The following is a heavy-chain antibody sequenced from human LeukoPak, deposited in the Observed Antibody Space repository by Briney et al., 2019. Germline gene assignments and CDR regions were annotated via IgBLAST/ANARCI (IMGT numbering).Heavy chain of an antibody. CDR1: GFTFSSYS. CDR2: ISSSSSYI. D-gene: IGHD2-2*02. Sequence: GGSLRLSCAASGFTFSSYSMNWVRQAPGKGLEWVSSISSSSSYIYYADSVKGRFTISRDNAKNSLYLQMNSLRAEDTAVYYCARDDCSSTSCYSYYYGMDVWGQGTTVTVSS. CDR3: ARDDCSSTSCYSYYYGMDV. V-gene: IGHV3-21*01. J-gene: IGHJ6*02.